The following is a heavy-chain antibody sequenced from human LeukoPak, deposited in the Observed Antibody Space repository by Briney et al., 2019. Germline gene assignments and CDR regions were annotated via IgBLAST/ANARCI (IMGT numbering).Heavy chain of an antibody. Sequence: GGSLRLSCAASGFTFSSYAMSWVRQAPGKGLEWVSAISGSGGSTYYADSVKGRFTISRDNSKNTLYLQMNSLRAEDTAVYYCAKDQPDIVVVPAAIRYSVSFGYWGQGTLVTVPS. J-gene: IGHJ4*02. CDR1: GFTFSSYA. V-gene: IGHV3-23*01. CDR3: AKDQPDIVVVPAAIRYSVSFGY. D-gene: IGHD2-2*02. CDR2: ISGSGGST.